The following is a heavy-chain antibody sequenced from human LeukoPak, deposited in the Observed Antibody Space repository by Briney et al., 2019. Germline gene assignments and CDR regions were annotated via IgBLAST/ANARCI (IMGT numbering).Heavy chain of an antibody. CDR3: ARDRVGQQLVGRNYYYYYMDV. D-gene: IGHD6-13*01. J-gene: IGHJ6*03. V-gene: IGHV4-59*01. Sequence: SETLSLTCTVSGGYISSYSWSWIRQPPGKGLEWIGYIYYSGSTNYNPPLKSRVTISVDTSKNQFSLKLRSVTAADTAVYYCARDRVGQQLVGRNYYYYYMDVWGKGTTVTISS. CDR2: IYYSGST. CDR1: GGYISSYS.